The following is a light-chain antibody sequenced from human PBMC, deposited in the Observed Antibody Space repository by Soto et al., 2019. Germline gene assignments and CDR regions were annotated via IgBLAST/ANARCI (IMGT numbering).Light chain of an antibody. CDR2: EVT. J-gene: IGLJ1*01. V-gene: IGLV2-8*01. CDR3: TSYAGSNTYV. Sequence: QSALTQPPSASGSPGQSVTISCTGTSSDVGGYDYVSWLQQYPGKAPKVLIYEVTKRPSGVPDRFSGSKSGNTASLTVSGLQAEDEADYYCTSYAGSNTYVFGTGTKLTVL. CDR1: SSDVGGYDY.